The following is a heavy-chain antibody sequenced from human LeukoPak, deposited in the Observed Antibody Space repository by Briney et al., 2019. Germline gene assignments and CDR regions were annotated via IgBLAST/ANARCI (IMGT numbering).Heavy chain of an antibody. CDR2: IYYSGST. CDR1: GGSISSYY. J-gene: IGHJ4*02. V-gene: IGHV4-59*08. CDR3: ARHGNGWYGGPIDY. D-gene: IGHD6-19*01. Sequence: WETLSLTRTVSGGSISSYYWSWIRQPPGKGLECIGYIYYSGSTNYNPSLKSRVTISVDTSKNQFSLKLSSVTAADTAVYYCARHGNGWYGGPIDYWGQGTLVTVSS.